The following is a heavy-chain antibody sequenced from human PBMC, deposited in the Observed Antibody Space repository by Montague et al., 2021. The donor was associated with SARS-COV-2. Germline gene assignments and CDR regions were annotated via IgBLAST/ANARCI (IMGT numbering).Heavy chain of an antibody. D-gene: IGHD2/OR15-2a*01. CDR2: IFHTGRA. V-gene: IGHV4-31*03. CDR3: ARVRLFYYLDY. CDR1: GTSIRSGGYY. J-gene: IGHJ4*02. Sequence: TLSLTCTVSGTSIRSGGYYWTWIRQHPGKGLEWIGYIFHTGRAYYNPSLETRVNISVDTSNNLFSLRLCSVTAADTSMYFCARVRLFYYLDYWGQGTLVTVSS.